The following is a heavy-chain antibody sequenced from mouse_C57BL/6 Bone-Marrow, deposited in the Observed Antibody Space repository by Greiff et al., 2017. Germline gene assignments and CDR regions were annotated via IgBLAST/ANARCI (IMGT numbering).Heavy chain of an antibody. CDR3: ARRGYYGSIFYWYFDV. CDR2: ISSGGSYT. CDR1: GFTFSSYG. D-gene: IGHD1-1*01. Sequence: EVHLVESGGDLVKPGGSLKLSCAASGFTFSSYGMSWVRQTPDKRLEWVATISSGGSYTYYPDSVKGRFTISRDNATNTRYLQMSSLKSEDTAMYYCARRGYYGSIFYWYFDVWGTGTTVTVSS. J-gene: IGHJ1*03. V-gene: IGHV5-6*01.